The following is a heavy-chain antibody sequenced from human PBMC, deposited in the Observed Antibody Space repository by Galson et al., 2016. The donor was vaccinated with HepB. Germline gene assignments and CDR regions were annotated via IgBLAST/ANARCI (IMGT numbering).Heavy chain of an antibody. D-gene: IGHD2/OR15-2a*01. Sequence: SVKVSCKASGYTFITYGVSWVRQAPGQGLEWMGWISGYNGRTNYAQNLPGRVAMTTDTSTSTVYMDLRSLRSDDTAVYYCARDFYEDSSSWQDVFDIWGQGTMVTVSS. J-gene: IGHJ3*02. CDR2: ISGYNGRT. V-gene: IGHV1-18*01. CDR3: ARDFYEDSSSWQDVFDI. CDR1: GYTFITYG.